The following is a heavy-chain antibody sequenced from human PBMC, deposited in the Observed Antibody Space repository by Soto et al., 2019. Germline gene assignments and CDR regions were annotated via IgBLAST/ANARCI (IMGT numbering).Heavy chain of an antibody. CDR3: ARESEDLTSNFDY. CDR1: GFTFTRYS. CDR2: XSXXTXXX. Sequence: PGGSLRLSCAASGFTFTRYSMNWVRQAPGKGLEXVSXXSXXTXXXXXGXXXKGRFTISRDNAKNSLYLEMNSLRAEDTAVYYCARESEDLTSNFDYWGQGTLVTVSS. J-gene: IGHJ4*02. V-gene: IGHV3-21*06.